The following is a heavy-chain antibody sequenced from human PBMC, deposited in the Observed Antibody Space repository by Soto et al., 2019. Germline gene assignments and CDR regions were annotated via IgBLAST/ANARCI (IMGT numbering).Heavy chain of an antibody. J-gene: IGHJ4*02. Sequence: ASVKVSCKASGYTFTSHAMHWVRQAPGQRLEWMGWINAGNGNTKYSQKFQGRVTITRDTSASTAYMELSSLRSEDTAVYYCAREYYDYIWGSYRYADYWGQGTLVTVSS. CDR1: GYTFTSHA. CDR3: AREYYDYIWGSYRYADY. V-gene: IGHV1-3*01. CDR2: INAGNGNT. D-gene: IGHD3-16*02.